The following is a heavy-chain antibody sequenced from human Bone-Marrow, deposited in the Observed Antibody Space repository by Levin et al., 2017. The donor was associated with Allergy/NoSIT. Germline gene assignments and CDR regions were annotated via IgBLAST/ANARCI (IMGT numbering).Heavy chain of an antibody. V-gene: IGHV5-10-1*01. Sequence: GESLKISCKGSGYSFTSYWISWVRQMPGKGLEWMGRIDPSDSYTNYSPSFQGHVTISADKSISTAYLQWSSLKASDTAMYYCARRYYDFWSGYYSGWFDPWGQGTLVTVSS. CDR3: ARRYYDFWSGYYSGWFDP. CDR2: IDPSDSYT. J-gene: IGHJ5*02. CDR1: GYSFTSYW. D-gene: IGHD3-3*01.